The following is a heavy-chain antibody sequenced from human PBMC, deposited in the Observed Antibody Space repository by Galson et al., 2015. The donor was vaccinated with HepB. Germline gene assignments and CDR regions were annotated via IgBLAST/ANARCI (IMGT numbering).Heavy chain of an antibody. V-gene: IGHV2-5*02. D-gene: IGHD6-19*01. Sequence: PALVKPTQTLTLTCTFSGFSLTSNAVGVGWIRQPPGKALEWLALIYWDDGNHYSPSLKSRLSITKDTSKNQVVLTMTNMDPVDTATYYCAHGSGWLVDYWGQGTLVTVSS. CDR1: GFSLTSNAVG. CDR3: AHGSGWLVDY. CDR2: IYWDDGN. J-gene: IGHJ4*02.